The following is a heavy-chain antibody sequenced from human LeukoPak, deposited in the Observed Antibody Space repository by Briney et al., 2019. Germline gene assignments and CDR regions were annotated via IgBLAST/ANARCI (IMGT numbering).Heavy chain of an antibody. D-gene: IGHD6-13*01. CDR3: AKDSRYSSSWYSFDY. J-gene: IGHJ4*02. V-gene: IGHV3-30*18. Sequence: GGSLRLSCAASGFTFTSYGMHWVRQAPGKGLEWVAVISDDGSNKYYADSVKGRFTISRDNSRNTLYLQMNSLRAEDTAVYYCAKDSRYSSSWYSFDYWGQGTLVTVSS. CDR1: GFTFTSYG. CDR2: ISDDGSNK.